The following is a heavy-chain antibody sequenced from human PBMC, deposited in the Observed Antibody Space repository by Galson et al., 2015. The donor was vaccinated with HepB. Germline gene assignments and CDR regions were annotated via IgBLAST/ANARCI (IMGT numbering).Heavy chain of an antibody. CDR2: INTNTGNP. D-gene: IGHD4-23*01. CDR3: ARDWEFGGNSEDWYFDL. V-gene: IGHV7-4-1*02. CDR1: GYTFTSYA. J-gene: IGHJ2*01. Sequence: SAKVSCKASGYTFTSYAMNWVRQAPGQGLEWMGWINTNTGNPTYAQGFTGRFVFSLDTSVSTAYLQISSLKAEDTAVYYCARDWEFGGNSEDWYFDLWGRGTLVTVSS.